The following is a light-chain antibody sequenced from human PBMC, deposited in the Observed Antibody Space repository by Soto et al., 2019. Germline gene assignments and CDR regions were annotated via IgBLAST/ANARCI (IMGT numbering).Light chain of an antibody. CDR3: SSYTSITTYV. CDR1: SSDVGTHNY. V-gene: IGLV2-14*01. J-gene: IGLJ1*01. Sequence: QSSLTQPASVSVSPGQSITISCTGTSSDVGTHNYVSWYQQHPGKAPKLMIYEVSNRPSGVSNRFSGSKSANTASLTISGLQAEDEADYYCSSYTSITTYVFGTGTKVNVL. CDR2: EVS.